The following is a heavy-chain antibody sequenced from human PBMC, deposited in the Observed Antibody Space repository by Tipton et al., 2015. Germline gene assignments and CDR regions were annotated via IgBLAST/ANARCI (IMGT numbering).Heavy chain of an antibody. J-gene: IGHJ3*01. CDR2: ISSSGNTI. CDR1: GFIFSNYA. V-gene: IGHV3-48*01. CDR3: AKVVRSGIGSPLAFEV. Sequence: SLRLSCAASGFIFSNYAMSWVRQAPGKGLEWVSYISSSGNTIYYADSVKGRFTISRDNSKNTLSLQMNSLRAEDTAVYYCAKVVRSGIGSPLAFEVWGQGTMVTVSS. D-gene: IGHD1-26*01.